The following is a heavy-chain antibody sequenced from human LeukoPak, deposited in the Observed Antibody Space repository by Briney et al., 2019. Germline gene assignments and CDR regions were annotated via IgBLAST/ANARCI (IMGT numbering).Heavy chain of an antibody. CDR1: GYTFTSYA. D-gene: IGHD4-23*01. V-gene: IGHV7-4-1*02. J-gene: IGHJ4*02. CDR3: ARDFLYGGNSGYFDY. Sequence: ASVKVSCKTSGYTFTSYAMNWVRQAPGQGLEWMGWINTNTGNPTYAQGFTGRFVFSLDTSVSTAYLQISSLKAEDNAVYYCARDFLYGGNSGYFDYWGQGTLVTVSS. CDR2: INTNTGNP.